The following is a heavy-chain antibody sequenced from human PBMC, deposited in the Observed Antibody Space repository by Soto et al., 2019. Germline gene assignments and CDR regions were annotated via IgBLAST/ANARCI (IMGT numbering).Heavy chain of an antibody. CDR1: GFTLSGYA. V-gene: IGHV3-64*01. J-gene: IGHJ6*03. D-gene: IGHD6-6*01. Sequence: ESGGCLAQPGGSLRLSCAASGFTLSGYAMDWVRQAPVKGLEYVAGISSNGVGTYYANSVQGRFTISRDNSKNTVYLQMGSLRPEDMAVYYCARRARPDFYYMDVWGKGTTVTVSS. CDR2: ISSNGVGT. CDR3: ARRARPDFYYMDV.